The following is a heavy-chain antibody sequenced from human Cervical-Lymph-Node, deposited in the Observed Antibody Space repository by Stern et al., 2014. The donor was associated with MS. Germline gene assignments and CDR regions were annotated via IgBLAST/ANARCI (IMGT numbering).Heavy chain of an antibody. CDR3: ATSTASDAFDI. V-gene: IGHV3-33*01. CDR1: GLTFSTSF. D-gene: IGHD2/OR15-2a*01. Sequence: VQLVQSGGGVVQPGRSLRLSCVASGLTFSTSFMHWVRQAPGKGLEWVAVVWNDGSKEHFTESVKGRFSTSRDTAKNTLHLQMSSLRAEDTAVYFCATSTASDAFDIWGQGTLVTVSS. J-gene: IGHJ3*02. CDR2: VWNDGSKE.